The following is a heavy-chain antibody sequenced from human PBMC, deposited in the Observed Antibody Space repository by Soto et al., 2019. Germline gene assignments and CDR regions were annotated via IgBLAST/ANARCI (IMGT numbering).Heavy chain of an antibody. J-gene: IGHJ4*02. Sequence: SLRLSCAGSGFTFSSYGIHWVRQAPGKGLEWVALISYDGGNEKYTESVKDRFTISRDDSHSVAYLQMSSLRTEDTAMYYCAKDRYSGTYPTDFDYWGQGSLVTVYS. CDR2: ISYDGGNE. CDR3: AKDRYSGTYPTDFDY. D-gene: IGHD1-26*01. CDR1: GFTFSSYG. V-gene: IGHV3-30*18.